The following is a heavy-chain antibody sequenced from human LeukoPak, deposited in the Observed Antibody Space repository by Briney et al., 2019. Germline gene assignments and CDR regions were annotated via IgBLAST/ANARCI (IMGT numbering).Heavy chain of an antibody. V-gene: IGHV4-61*02. CDR1: GGSISSGSYY. Sequence: SETLSLTCTVSGGSISSGSYYWSWIRQPAGKGLEWIGRIYTSGSTNYNPSLKSRVTISVDTSKNQFSLKLSSVTAADTAVYYCARDDYGDYVAYYYGMDVWGQGTTVTVSS. J-gene: IGHJ6*02. CDR3: ARDDYGDYVAYYYGMDV. CDR2: IYTSGST. D-gene: IGHD4-17*01.